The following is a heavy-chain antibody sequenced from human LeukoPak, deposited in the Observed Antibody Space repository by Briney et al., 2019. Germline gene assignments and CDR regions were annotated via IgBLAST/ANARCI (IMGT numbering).Heavy chain of an antibody. Sequence: GGSLRLSCAASGFTFSSYWMSWVRQAPGKGLEWVANIKQDGSEKYYVDSVKGRFTISRDNAKNSLYLQMNSLRAEDTAVYYCARVEVSSLWFGELYSYFDYWGQGTLVTVSS. CDR2: IKQDGSEK. CDR3: ARVEVSSLWFGELYSYFDY. V-gene: IGHV3-7*01. J-gene: IGHJ4*02. CDR1: GFTFSSYW. D-gene: IGHD3-10*01.